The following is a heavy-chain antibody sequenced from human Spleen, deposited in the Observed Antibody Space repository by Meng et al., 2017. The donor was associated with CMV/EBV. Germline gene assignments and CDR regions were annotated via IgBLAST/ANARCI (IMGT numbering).Heavy chain of an antibody. CDR3: AREDSSAYYPYTFYAMDV. Sequence: GGSLRLSCAASGFTFSRYRMSWVRQAPGKGLEWVANIKQDGSEGYYVDSVKGRFTISRDNAKNSLYLQMNSLRAEDTAVYYCAREDSSAYYPYTFYAMDVWGQGTTVTVSS. D-gene: IGHD3-22*01. J-gene: IGHJ6*02. CDR2: IKQDGSEG. V-gene: IGHV3-7*01. CDR1: GFTFSRYR.